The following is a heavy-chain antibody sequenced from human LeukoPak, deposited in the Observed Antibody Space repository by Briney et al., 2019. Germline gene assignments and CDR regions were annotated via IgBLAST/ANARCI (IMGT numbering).Heavy chain of an antibody. D-gene: IGHD6-6*01. CDR3: VRDAPLRPGHVYFDY. J-gene: IGHJ4*02. CDR2: IDNTGGSI. V-gene: IGHV3-48*03. CDR1: GFTFSSYQ. Sequence: GGSLRLSCAASGFTFSSYQLNWVRQAPGQGLEWLSYIDNTGGSIHYADSVWGRFTISRDNAEHSLYLQMDSLRAEDTAVYYCVRDAPLRPGHVYFDYWGQGILVTVSS.